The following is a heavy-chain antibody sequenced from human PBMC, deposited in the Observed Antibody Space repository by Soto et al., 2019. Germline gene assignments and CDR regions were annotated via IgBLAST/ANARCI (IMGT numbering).Heavy chain of an antibody. J-gene: IGHJ6*02. CDR2: IYHSGST. V-gene: IGHV4-4*02. CDR3: ARVSGSYQYGMAV. Sequence: SETLSLSCAVSGGSISSSNWWSWVRQPPGKGLEWIGEIYHSGSTNYNPSLKSRVTISVDKSKNQFSLRLSSVTAADTAVYYCARVSGSYQYGMAVWGQGITVTVSS. D-gene: IGHD1-26*01. CDR1: GGSISSSNW.